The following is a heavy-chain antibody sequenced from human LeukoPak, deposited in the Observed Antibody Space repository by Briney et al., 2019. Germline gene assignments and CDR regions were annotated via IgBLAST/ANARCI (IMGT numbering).Heavy chain of an antibody. J-gene: IGHJ4*02. D-gene: IGHD2-2*01. V-gene: IGHV3-23*01. CDR2: ISGSGGST. CDR3: AKDCTSTNCYVDY. CDR1: GFTFGSYA. Sequence: GGSLRLSCAAPGFTFGSYAMSWVRQAPGMGLEWVSAISGSGGSTYYADSVKGRFTISRDNSKNTLYLQMNSLRAEDTALYYCAKDCTSTNCYVDYWGQGTLVTVSS.